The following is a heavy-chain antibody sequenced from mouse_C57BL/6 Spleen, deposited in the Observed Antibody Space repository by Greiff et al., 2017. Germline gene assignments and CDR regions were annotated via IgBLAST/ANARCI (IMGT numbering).Heavy chain of an antibody. J-gene: IGHJ3*01. Sequence: VQLQQSGPELVKPGASVKISCKASGYTFTDYYINWVKQRPGQGLEWIGWIFPGSGSTYYNEKFKGKATLTVDKSSSTAYMLLSSLTSEDSAVYFCAREGSSFITTVVATPGWFAYWGQGTLVTVSA. D-gene: IGHD1-1*01. V-gene: IGHV1-75*01. CDR2: IFPGSGST. CDR1: GYTFTDYY. CDR3: AREGSSFITTVVATPGWFAY.